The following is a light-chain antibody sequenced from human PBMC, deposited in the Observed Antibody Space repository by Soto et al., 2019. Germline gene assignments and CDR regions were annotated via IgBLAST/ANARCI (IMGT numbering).Light chain of an antibody. Sequence: EIVLTQSPATLSLSPGERATLSCRASQSVSSYLDWYQQKPGQAPRLLIYDASTMHTGIPARFSGSGSGTDFTLTISSLEPEDFAVYYCQQRSSWLWTFGQGTKVEIK. V-gene: IGKV3-11*01. CDR3: QQRSSWLWT. CDR1: QSVSSY. CDR2: DAS. J-gene: IGKJ1*01.